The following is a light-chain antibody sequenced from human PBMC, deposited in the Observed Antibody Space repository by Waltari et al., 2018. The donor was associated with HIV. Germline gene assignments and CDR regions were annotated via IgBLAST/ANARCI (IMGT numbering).Light chain of an antibody. CDR3: QRYGNSPFT. CDR2: GAS. J-gene: IGKJ4*01. Sequence: ERVMTQSPATLSVSPGERATLSCRASQRVSNNYLAWYQQKPGQAPRLLIYGASSRATGIPDRFSGSGSGTDFTLTVSRLEPEDFAVYYCQRYGNSPFTFGGGTRVEIK. V-gene: IGKV3-20*01. CDR1: QRVSNNY.